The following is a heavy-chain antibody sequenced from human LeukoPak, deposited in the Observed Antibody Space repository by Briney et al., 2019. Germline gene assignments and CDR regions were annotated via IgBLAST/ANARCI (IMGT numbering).Heavy chain of an antibody. CDR1: GFTFSSYA. CDR2: VSDSGDNT. Sequence: GGSLRLSCAASGFTFSSYAMSWVRQVPGKGLEWVSAVSDSGDNTHYADSVKGRFTISRDNSKNTLYLEMNSLRAEDTAVYYCAKRLTAGVAGKDFDYWGQGTLVTVSS. V-gene: IGHV3-23*01. D-gene: IGHD6-19*01. CDR3: AKRLTAGVAGKDFDY. J-gene: IGHJ4*02.